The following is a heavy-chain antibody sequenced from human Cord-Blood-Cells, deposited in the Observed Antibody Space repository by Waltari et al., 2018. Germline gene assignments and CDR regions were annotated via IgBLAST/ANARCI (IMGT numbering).Heavy chain of an antibody. CDR3: ARGGTGQQLVGGYFDY. CDR1: GYTFTGYY. V-gene: IGHV1-2*04. CDR2: INPNSGGT. Sequence: QVQLVQSGAEVKKPGASVKVSCKASGYTFTGYYMHSVRQAPGQGLEWMGWINPNSGGTNYAQKFQGWVTMTRDTSISTAYMELSRLRSDDTAVYYCARGGTGQQLVGGYFDYWGQGTLVTVSS. J-gene: IGHJ4*02. D-gene: IGHD6-13*01.